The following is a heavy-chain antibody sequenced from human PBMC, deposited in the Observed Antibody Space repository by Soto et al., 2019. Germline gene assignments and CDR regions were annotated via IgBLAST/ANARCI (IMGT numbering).Heavy chain of an antibody. D-gene: IGHD3-9*01. Sequence: GASVKLSCKVSAGTFSSYAISWVRQAPGQGLEWMGGIIPIFGTANYAQKFQGRVTITADESTSTAYMELSSLRSEDTAVYYCARGLVIISNYYYYGMDVWGQGTTVTVSS. CDR2: IIPIFGTA. CDR1: AGTFSSYA. CDR3: ARGLVIISNYYYYGMDV. V-gene: IGHV1-69*13. J-gene: IGHJ6*02.